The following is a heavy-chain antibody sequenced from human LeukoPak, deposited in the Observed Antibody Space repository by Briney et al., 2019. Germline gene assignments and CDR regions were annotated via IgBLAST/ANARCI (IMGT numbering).Heavy chain of an antibody. CDR1: GGSISGYY. D-gene: IGHD1-20*01. J-gene: IGHJ5*02. Sequence: SETLSLTCTVSGGSISGYYWTWIRQPPGKGLEWIGYIYYSGSAYYNPSLKSRVAMSVDTSKNQFSLKLNSVTAADTAVYYCARHSNWNGGVDWFDPWGQGTQVTVSS. V-gene: IGHV4-59*08. CDR2: IYYSGSA. CDR3: ARHSNWNGGVDWFDP.